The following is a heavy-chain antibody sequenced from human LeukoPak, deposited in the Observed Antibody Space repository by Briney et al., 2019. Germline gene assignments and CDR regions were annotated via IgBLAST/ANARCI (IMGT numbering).Heavy chain of an antibody. Sequence: GESLKISCKASGYNFDTYWIGWVRQMPGKGLEWMGIIYPGDSDTRYSPSFQGQVTISADKSISTAYLQWSSLKASDTAMYYCARVTAMVNWFDPWGQGTLVTVSS. V-gene: IGHV5-51*01. J-gene: IGHJ5*02. CDR2: IYPGDSDT. D-gene: IGHD5-18*01. CDR1: GYNFDTYW. CDR3: ARVTAMVNWFDP.